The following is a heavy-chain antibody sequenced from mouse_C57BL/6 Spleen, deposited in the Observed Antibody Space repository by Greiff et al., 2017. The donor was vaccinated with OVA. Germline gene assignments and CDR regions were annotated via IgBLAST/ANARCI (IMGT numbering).Heavy chain of an antibody. V-gene: IGHV1-18*01. CDR1: GYTFTDYN. J-gene: IGHJ1*03. CDR2: INPNNGGT. CDR3: ARGRGNLVRWYFDV. Sequence: VQLQQSGPELVKPGASVKIPCKASGYTFTDYNMDWVKQSHGKSLEWIGDINPNNGGTIYNQKFKGKATLTVDKSSSTAYMELRSLTSEDTAVYYCARGRGNLVRWYFDVWGTGTTVTVSS.